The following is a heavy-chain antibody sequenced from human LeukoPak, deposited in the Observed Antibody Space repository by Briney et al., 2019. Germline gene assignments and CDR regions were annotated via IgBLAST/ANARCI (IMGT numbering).Heavy chain of an antibody. V-gene: IGHV4-61*02. J-gene: IGHJ6*02. Sequence: SQTLSLTCTVSGGSISSVSYYWNWLRQPAGRGLEGIGRIYTSGSTNYNPSLKSRVTISVDTSKNPFSLKLSSVTAADTAVYYCARTSLHSSSFESPYGMDVWGQGTTVTVSS. CDR1: GGSISSVSYY. D-gene: IGHD6-6*01. CDR2: IYTSGST. CDR3: ARTSLHSSSFESPYGMDV.